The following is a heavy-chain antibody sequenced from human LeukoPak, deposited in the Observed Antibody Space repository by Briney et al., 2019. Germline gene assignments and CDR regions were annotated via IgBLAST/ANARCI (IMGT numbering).Heavy chain of an antibody. D-gene: IGHD1-1*01. CDR2: IYYSGST. V-gene: IGHV4-59*01. CDR3: ARDPRGGTSRDNWFDP. J-gene: IGHJ5*02. CDR1: GGSLSSYY. Sequence: PSDPLSLTYTVSGGSLSSYYWSWIRQPPGKGLDWMGYIYYSGSTNYNPSLTSRVTISVDTSKNQFSQKLHSVTAADTAVYYCARDPRGGTSRDNWFDPWGQGTLVTVSS.